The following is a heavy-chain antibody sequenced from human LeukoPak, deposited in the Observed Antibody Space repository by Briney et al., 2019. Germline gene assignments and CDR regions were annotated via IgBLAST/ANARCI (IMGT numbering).Heavy chain of an antibody. J-gene: IGHJ4*02. CDR3: SRFLTGHPTAYYFDH. V-gene: IGHV4-34*01. D-gene: IGHD3-9*01. CDR1: GGSFSGYY. Sequence: SETLSLTCAVYGGSFSGYYWSWIRQPPGKGLEWIGEINHSGSTNYNPSLKSRVTISVDTSKNQFSLRLSSVTAADTAVYYCSRFLTGHPTAYYFDHWGQGTLVAVSS. CDR2: INHSGST.